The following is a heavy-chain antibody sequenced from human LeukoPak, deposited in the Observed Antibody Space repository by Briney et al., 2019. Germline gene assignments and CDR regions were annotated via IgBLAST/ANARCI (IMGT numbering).Heavy chain of an antibody. CDR2: IKQDGSEK. D-gene: IGHD3-22*01. CDR3: ARAGLWDYSDSSGYHNGAFDI. V-gene: IGHV3-7*03. Sequence: GGSLRLSCAASGFTFSSYWMSWVRQAPGKGLEWVANIKQDGSEKYYVDSVKGRFTISRDNAKNSLYLQMNSLRADDTAVYYCARAGLWDYSDSSGYHNGAFDIWGQGTMVTVSS. CDR1: GFTFSSYW. J-gene: IGHJ3*02.